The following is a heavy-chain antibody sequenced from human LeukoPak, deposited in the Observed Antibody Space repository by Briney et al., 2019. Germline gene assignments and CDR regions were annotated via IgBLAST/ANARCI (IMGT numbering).Heavy chain of an antibody. CDR1: GFTFSSYG. D-gene: IGHD3-10*02. CDR3: AELGITMIGGV. Sequence: GRTLRLSCAASGFTFSSYGMSWVRQAPGKGLEWVSAISGSGGSTYYADSVKGRFTISRDNAKNSLYLQMNSLRAEDTAVYYCAELGITMIGGVWGKGTTVTISS. J-gene: IGHJ6*04. CDR2: ISGSGGST. V-gene: IGHV3-23*01.